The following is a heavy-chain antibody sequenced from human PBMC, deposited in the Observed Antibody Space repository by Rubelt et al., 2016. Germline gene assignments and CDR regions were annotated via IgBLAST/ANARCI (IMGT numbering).Heavy chain of an antibody. CDR3: AGSVGGSLLEY. V-gene: IGHV4-34*01. D-gene: IGHD1-26*01. J-gene: IGHJ4*02. Sequence: QVQLQQWGAGLLKPSEALSLTCAVHGGSLIGFYWIWVRQAPGKGLEWIGEINHSGSTNYNPSLKNPCTVSVDTSQNQFSLRLSSVTAADTAVYYCAGSVGGSLLEYWGQGTLVTVSS. CDR1: GGSLIGFY. CDR2: INHSGST.